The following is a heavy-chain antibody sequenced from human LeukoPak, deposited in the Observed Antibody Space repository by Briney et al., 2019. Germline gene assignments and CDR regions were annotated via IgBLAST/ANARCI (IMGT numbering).Heavy chain of an antibody. CDR2: ITDGGTT. V-gene: IGHV3-15*01. CDR3: TTSPLGYCTSNSCYAYFDS. CDR1: GFTFTNAW. D-gene: IGHD2-2*01. Sequence: PGGSLRLSCSASGFTFTNAWMSWVRQAPGKGLEWLGRITDGGTTDHAAPVKGRFPISRDDSKNILYLQLNSLKTEDTAVYYCTTSPLGYCTSNSCYAYFDSWGQGTLVTVSS. J-gene: IGHJ4*02.